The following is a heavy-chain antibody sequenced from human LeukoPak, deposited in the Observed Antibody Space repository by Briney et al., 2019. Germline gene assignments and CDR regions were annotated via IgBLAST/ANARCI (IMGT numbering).Heavy chain of an antibody. J-gene: IGHJ2*01. CDR1: GFAFDTYT. D-gene: IGHD3-10*01. CDR2: ISSSGIHT. CDR3: AREEYYFGSGSRSYWYFDL. V-gene: IGHV3-21*01. Sequence: GGSLRLSCAASGFAFDTYTINWVRQAPGKGLEWVSSISSSGIHTSYSDSLKGRFTISRDNTKNSLFLQMNSLRAEATAVYYCAREEYYFGSGSRSYWYFDLWGRGTLVTVSS.